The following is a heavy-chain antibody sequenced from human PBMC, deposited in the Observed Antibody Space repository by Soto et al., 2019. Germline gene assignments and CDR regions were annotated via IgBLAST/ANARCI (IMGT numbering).Heavy chain of an antibody. J-gene: IGHJ5*02. V-gene: IGHV1-18*01. CDR2: ISAYNGNT. CDR3: ARDRRCSSTSCYAFDP. CDR1: GYTFTSYG. D-gene: IGHD2-2*01. Sequence: ASVKVSCKASGYTFTSYGISWVRQAPGQGLEWMGWISAYNGNTNYAQKLQGRVTMTTDTSTSTASMELRSLRSDDTAVYYCARDRRCSSTSCYAFDPWGQGTLVTVSS.